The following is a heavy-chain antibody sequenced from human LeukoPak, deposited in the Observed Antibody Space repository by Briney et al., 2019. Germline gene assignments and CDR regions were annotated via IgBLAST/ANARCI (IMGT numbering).Heavy chain of an antibody. CDR3: ARAGGSYTFDL. D-gene: IGHD1-26*01. CDR1: GFTFSSYG. J-gene: IGHJ4*02. CDR2: ISYDGSNK. Sequence: PGGSLRLSCAASGFTFSSYGMHWVRQAPGKGLEWVAVISYDGSNKYYADSVKGRFTNSRDNAKNSLHLQMNSLRAEDTAVYYCARAGGSYTFDLWGQGTLVTVSS. V-gene: IGHV3-30*03.